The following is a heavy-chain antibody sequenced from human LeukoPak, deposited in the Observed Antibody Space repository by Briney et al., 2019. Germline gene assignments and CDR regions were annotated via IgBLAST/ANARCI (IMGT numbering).Heavy chain of an antibody. CDR1: GYTFTSYY. D-gene: IGHD6-13*01. Sequence: GASVKVSCKASGYTFTSYYMHWVRQAPGQGLEWMGIINPSGGSTSYAQKFQGRVTMTRDTSTSAVYMELSSLRSEDTAVYYCARSTTRSRYSSSWTREGWFDPWRQGTLVTVSS. V-gene: IGHV1-46*01. CDR3: ARSTTRSRYSSSWTREGWFDP. J-gene: IGHJ5*02. CDR2: INPSGGST.